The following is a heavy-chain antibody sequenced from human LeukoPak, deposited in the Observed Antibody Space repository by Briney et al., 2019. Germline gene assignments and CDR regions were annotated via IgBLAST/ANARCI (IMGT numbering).Heavy chain of an antibody. CDR2: INHSGST. J-gene: IGHJ4*02. CDR3: ARRYGGFDY. CDR1: GGSFSGYY. Sequence: PSETLSLTCAVYGGSFSGYYWSWIRQPPGKGLEWIGEINHSGSTNYNPSLKSRVTISVDTSKNQFSLKLSSVTAADTAVYYCARRYGGFDYWGQGTLVTVSS. V-gene: IGHV4-34*01. D-gene: IGHD3-10*01.